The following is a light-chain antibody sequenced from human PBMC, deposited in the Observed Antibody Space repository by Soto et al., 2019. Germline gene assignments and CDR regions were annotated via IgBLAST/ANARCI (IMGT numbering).Light chain of an antibody. V-gene: IGLV2-8*01. CDR3: QSYDSSLSGRV. Sequence: QSVLTQPPSASGSPGQSVTISCTGTSSDVGGYNYVSWYQQHPGKAPKLMIYEVSKRPSGVPDRFSGSKSGNTASLTVSGLQPEDEADYYCQSYDSSLSGRVFGGGTKLTVL. J-gene: IGLJ3*02. CDR2: EVS. CDR1: SSDVGGYNY.